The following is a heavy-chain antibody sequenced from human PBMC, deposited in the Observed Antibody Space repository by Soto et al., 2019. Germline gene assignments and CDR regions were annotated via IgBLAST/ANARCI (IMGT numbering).Heavy chain of an antibody. J-gene: IGHJ4*02. V-gene: IGHV3-7*03. D-gene: IGHD3-10*01. Sequence: GGSLRLSCGASGFTSRSYWMSWVRQAPGKGLEWVANINQGGSGEYYLDSVRGRFTISRDNAKNSLYLQMNSLKSDDTAVYYCATPTPLRGAMITNINFDFWGQGTPVTVSS. CDR2: INQGGSGE. CDR1: GFTSRSYW. CDR3: ATPTPLRGAMITNINFDF.